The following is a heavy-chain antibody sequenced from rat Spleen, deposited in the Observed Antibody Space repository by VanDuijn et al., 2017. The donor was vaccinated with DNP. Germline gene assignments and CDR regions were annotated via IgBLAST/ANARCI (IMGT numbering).Heavy chain of an antibody. CDR2: IGTPAYAP. CDR3: IRWTSGHFDY. V-gene: IGHV5-27*01. Sequence: EVQLVESGGDLVQPGRSLKLFCAASGFTFSDYYMAWVRQAPAKGLEWVAYIGTPAYAPYYADSVKGRFTISRDNAKSTLHLQMNSLRSEDMATYYCIRWTSGHFDYWGQGVMVTVSS. J-gene: IGHJ2*01. D-gene: IGHD4-3*01. CDR1: GFTFSDYY.